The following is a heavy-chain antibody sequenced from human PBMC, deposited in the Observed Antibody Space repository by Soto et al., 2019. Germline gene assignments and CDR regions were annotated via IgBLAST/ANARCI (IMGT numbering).Heavy chain of an antibody. CDR1: GFSVTNAW. Sequence: DVQLVDSGGGLVKPGGSLRLSCAASGFSVTNAWMSWVRQAPGKGLEWVGRVYTSAEGGATNYAAPVKGRFTISRDDSKNTVYLQMNSLMTEDTAVYYCTTGSVEGFWGQGTTVTVSS. J-gene: IGHJ6*02. D-gene: IGHD2-15*01. V-gene: IGHV3-15*06. CDR2: VYTSAEGGAT. CDR3: TTGSVEGF.